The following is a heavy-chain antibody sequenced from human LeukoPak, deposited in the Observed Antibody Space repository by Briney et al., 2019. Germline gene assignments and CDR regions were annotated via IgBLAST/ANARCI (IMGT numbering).Heavy chain of an antibody. CDR3: ARPSSGYSYGDYFDY. CDR2: ISSSGSTI. CDR1: GFTFSDYY. D-gene: IGHD5-18*01. Sequence: GGSLRLSCAASGFTFSDYYMSWIRQAPGKGLEWVSYISSSGSTIYYADSVKGRFTISRDNAKNSLYLQMNSLRAEDTAVYYCARPSSGYSYGDYFDYWGQETLVTVSS. V-gene: IGHV3-11*04. J-gene: IGHJ4*02.